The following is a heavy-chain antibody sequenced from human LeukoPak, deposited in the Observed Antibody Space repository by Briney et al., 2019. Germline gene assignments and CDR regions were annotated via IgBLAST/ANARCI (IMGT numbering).Heavy chain of an antibody. CDR1: GYTFTGYY. D-gene: IGHD1-26*01. Sequence: ASVKVSCKASGYTFTGYYMHWVRQAPGQGLEWMGWINPNSGGTNYAQKFQGRVTMTRDTSISTAYMELSRLRSDDTAVYYCARESRVGATTRVPRPFDYWGQGTLVTVSS. J-gene: IGHJ4*02. CDR2: INPNSGGT. CDR3: ARESRVGATTRVPRPFDY. V-gene: IGHV1-2*02.